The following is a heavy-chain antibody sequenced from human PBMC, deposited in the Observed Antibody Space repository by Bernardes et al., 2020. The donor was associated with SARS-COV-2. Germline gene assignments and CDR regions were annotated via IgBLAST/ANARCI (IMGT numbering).Heavy chain of an antibody. J-gene: IGHJ4*02. V-gene: IGHV3-33*01. D-gene: IGHD5-18*01. CDR1: GFTFSSYG. Sequence: VGSLRLSCAASGFTFSSYGMHWVRQAPGKGLEWVAVIWYDGSNKYYADSVKGRFTISRDNSKNTLYLQMNSLRAEDTAVYYCARGYSYGEYDIYYFDYWGQGTLVTVSS. CDR3: ARGYSYGEYDIYYFDY. CDR2: IWYDGSNK.